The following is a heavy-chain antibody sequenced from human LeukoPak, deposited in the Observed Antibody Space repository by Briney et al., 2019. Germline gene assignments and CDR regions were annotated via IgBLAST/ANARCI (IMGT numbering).Heavy chain of an antibody. V-gene: IGHV1-18*01. CDR3: ARIPETYYYDSSYYFDY. CDR1: GYTFTSYG. J-gene: IGHJ4*02. CDR2: ISAYNGNT. Sequence: GASVKVSCKASGYTFTSYGISWVRQAPGQGLEWMGWISAYNGNTNYAQKLRGRVTMTTDTSTSTAYMELRSLRSDDTAVYYCARIPETYYYDSSYYFDYWGQGTLVTVSS. D-gene: IGHD3-22*01.